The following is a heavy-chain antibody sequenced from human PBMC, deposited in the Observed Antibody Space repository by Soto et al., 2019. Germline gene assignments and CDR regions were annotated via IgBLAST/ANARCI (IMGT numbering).Heavy chain of an antibody. Sequence: VGSLRLSCAASGFTFNDHFMDWVRQAPGKGLEWVGRARNKVHSYTTAYAASVSGRFTISRDDSKNSLYLQMNSLETEDTAVYFCARLMGTSFDVWGQGTLVTVSS. CDR2: ARNKVHSYTT. CDR1: GFTFNDHF. CDR3: ARLMGTSFDV. D-gene: IGHD2-8*01. V-gene: IGHV3-72*01. J-gene: IGHJ4*02.